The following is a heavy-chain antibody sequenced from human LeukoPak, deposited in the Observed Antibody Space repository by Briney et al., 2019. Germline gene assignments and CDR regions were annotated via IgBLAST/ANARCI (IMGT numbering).Heavy chain of an antibody. CDR1: GFTFSNYG. J-gene: IGHJ3*02. CDR2: ISSSSGGT. Sequence: PGGSLRLSCAASGFTFSNYGMSWVRQAPGRGLEWVSAISSSSGGTYYADPVKGRFTISRDNSKNTLYLQMNSLRAEDTAVYYCAKVVSGTFDIWGQGTMVTVSS. V-gene: IGHV3-23*01. CDR3: AKVVSGTFDI. D-gene: IGHD3-10*01.